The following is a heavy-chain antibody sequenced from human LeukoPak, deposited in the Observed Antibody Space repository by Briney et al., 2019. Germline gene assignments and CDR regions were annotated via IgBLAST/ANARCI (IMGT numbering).Heavy chain of an antibody. D-gene: IGHD6-13*01. CDR1: GFTFSSYA. J-gene: IGHJ4*02. V-gene: IGHV3-23*01. CDR2: ISAGGGST. Sequence: PGGSLRLSCATSGFTFSSYAMSWVRQAPGKGLEWVSTISAGGGSTYYADSVKGRLTISRANSKNTLYLQMNSLRAEDTAVYYCAKGPYSSAAAGRYFDYWGQGTLVTVSS. CDR3: AKGPYSSAAAGRYFDY.